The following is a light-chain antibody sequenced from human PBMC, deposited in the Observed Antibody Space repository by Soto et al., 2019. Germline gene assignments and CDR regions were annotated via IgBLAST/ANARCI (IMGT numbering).Light chain of an antibody. CDR1: LRVISSY. CDR3: QHYNSYSEA. Sequence: TLSPGTLSLSPGERATLSCRATLRVISSYFAWYQQKPGKAPKLLIYKASTLKSGVPSRFSGSGSGTEFTLTISSLQPDDFAAYYCQHYNSYSEAFGQGTKVDIK. CDR2: KAS. V-gene: IGKV1-5*03. J-gene: IGKJ1*01.